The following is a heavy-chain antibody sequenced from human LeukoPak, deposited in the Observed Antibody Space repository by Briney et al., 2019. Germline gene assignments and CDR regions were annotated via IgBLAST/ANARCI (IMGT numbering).Heavy chain of an antibody. CDR1: GGSISSGDYY. V-gene: IGHV4-61*02. Sequence: PSETLSLTCTVSGGSISSGDYYWSWIRQPAGKGLEWIGRIYTSGSTNYNPSLKSRVTMSVDTSKNQFSLKLSSVTAADTAVYYCARFGQNSPTLDYWGQGTLVTVSS. CDR2: IYTSGST. CDR3: ARFGQNSPTLDY. D-gene: IGHD3-10*01. J-gene: IGHJ4*02.